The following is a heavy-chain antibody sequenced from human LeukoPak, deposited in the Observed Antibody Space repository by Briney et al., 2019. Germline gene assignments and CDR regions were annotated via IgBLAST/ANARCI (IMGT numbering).Heavy chain of an antibody. V-gene: IGHV4-59*12. J-gene: IGHJ4*02. CDR1: GGSISSYY. D-gene: IGHD3-22*01. CDR3: ARGMYDSSGTYYGFDY. Sequence: PSETLSLTCTVSGGSISSYYWSWIRQPPGKGLEWIGYIYYSGSTNYNPSLKSRVTISVDTSKNQFSLKLSSVTAADTAVYYCARGMYDSSGTYYGFDYWGQGTLVTVSS. CDR2: IYYSGST.